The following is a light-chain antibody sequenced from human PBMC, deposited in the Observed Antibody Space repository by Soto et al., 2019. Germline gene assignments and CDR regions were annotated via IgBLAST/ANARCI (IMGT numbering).Light chain of an antibody. V-gene: IGKV1-27*01. Sequence: DIQMTQSPSSQSASVGDRVTITCRATQGISNYLAWYQQKPGKIPKLLIYAASTLQSGVPSRFSGSGSGTDFTLTISSLQPEDVATYYCQRYISAPFTFGPGTNVDIK. CDR3: QRYISAPFT. CDR1: QGISNY. CDR2: AAS. J-gene: IGKJ3*01.